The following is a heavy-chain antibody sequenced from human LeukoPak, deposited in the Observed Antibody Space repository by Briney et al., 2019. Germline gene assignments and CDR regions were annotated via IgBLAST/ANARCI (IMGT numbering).Heavy chain of an antibody. D-gene: IGHD6-19*01. CDR3: ARGQWLADLDY. CDR1: GFTFSSYS. V-gene: IGHV3-30*03. J-gene: IGHJ4*02. CDR2: ISYDGSNK. Sequence: PGGSLRLSCAASGFTFSSYSMNWVRQAPGKGLEWVAVISYDGSNKYYADSVKGRFTISRDNSKNTLYLQMNSLRAEDTAVYYCARGQWLADLDYWGQGTLVTVSS.